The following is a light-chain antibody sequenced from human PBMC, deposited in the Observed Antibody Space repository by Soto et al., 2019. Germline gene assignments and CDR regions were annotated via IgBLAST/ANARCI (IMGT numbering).Light chain of an antibody. CDR1: SSDVGSYNL. J-gene: IGLJ2*01. V-gene: IGLV2-23*01. CDR3: CSYAGSNTVI. Sequence: QSVLTQPASVSGSPGQSITISCTGTSSDVGSYNLVSWYQQHPGKAPKLMIFEGNKRPSGVSNRFSGSKSGNTASLTIPGLQAEDEADYFCCSYAGSNTVIFAGGTKLTVL. CDR2: EGN.